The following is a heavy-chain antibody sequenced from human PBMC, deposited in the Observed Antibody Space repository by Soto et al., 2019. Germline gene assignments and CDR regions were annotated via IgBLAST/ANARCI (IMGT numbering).Heavy chain of an antibody. D-gene: IGHD3-22*01. CDR2: ISSSSSYI. CDR3: ASTRGGSGLYFDY. CDR1: GFTFSSYS. J-gene: IGHJ4*02. V-gene: IGHV3-21*01. Sequence: LRLSCAASGFTFSSYSMNWVRQAPGKGLEWVSSISSSSSYIYYADSVKGRFTISRDNAKNSLYLQMNSLRAEDTAVYYCASTRGGSGLYFDYWGQGTLVTAPQ.